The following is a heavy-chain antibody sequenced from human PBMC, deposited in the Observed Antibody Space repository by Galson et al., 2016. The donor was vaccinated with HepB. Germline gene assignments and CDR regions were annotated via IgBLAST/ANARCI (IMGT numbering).Heavy chain of an antibody. CDR1: GYTFTSYG. Sequence: SVKVSCKASGYTFTSYGIHWVRQAPGQGLEWMGFISPKGGNTYSAQKFQGRVTMTSDTSTSTAYMELSSLRSDDTAMYYCARLPLRNTSMEEGFDVWGQGTLVTVSS. D-gene: IGHD5-18*01. CDR2: ISPKGGNT. CDR3: ARLPLRNTSMEEGFDV. V-gene: IGHV1-18*04. J-gene: IGHJ4*02.